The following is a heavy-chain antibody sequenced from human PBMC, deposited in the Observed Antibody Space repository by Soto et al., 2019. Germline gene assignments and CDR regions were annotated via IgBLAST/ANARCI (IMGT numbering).Heavy chain of an antibody. D-gene: IGHD3-22*01. Sequence: ASVKVSCKASGYTFTSYGISWVRQAPGQGLEWMGWISAYNGNTNYAQKLQGRVTMTTDTSTSTAYMELRSLRSDDTAVYYCARSLYDSSGYYNWFDPWGQGTLVTVSS. CDR3: ARSLYDSSGYYNWFDP. V-gene: IGHV1-18*01. J-gene: IGHJ5*02. CDR2: ISAYNGNT. CDR1: GYTFTSYG.